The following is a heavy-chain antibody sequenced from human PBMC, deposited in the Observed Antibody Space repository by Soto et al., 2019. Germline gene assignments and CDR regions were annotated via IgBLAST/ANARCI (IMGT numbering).Heavy chain of an antibody. D-gene: IGHD3-9*01. CDR1: GYTFTSYD. J-gene: IGHJ6*03. V-gene: IGHV1-8*01. Sequence: QVQLVQSGAEVKKPGASVKVSCKASGYTFTSYDINWVRQATGQGLEWMGWMNPNSGNTGYAQKFQGRVTMTRNTSISTAYMELGSLRSEDTAVYYCARRALIRDYYYMDVWGKGTTVTVSS. CDR2: MNPNSGNT. CDR3: ARRALIRDYYYMDV.